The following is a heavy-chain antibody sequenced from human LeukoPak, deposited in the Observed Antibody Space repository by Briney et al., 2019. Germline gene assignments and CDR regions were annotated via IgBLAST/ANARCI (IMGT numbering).Heavy chain of an antibody. CDR1: GYTFTSYY. CDR2: INPSGGST. J-gene: IGHJ4*02. D-gene: IGHD6-19*01. Sequence: GASVKVSCKASGYTFTSYYMHWVRQAPGQGLEWMGIINPSGGSTSYAQKFQGRVTITADESTSTAYMELSSLRSEDTAVYYCANIAVAGSFDYWGQGTLVTVSS. V-gene: IGHV1-46*01. CDR3: ANIAVAGSFDY.